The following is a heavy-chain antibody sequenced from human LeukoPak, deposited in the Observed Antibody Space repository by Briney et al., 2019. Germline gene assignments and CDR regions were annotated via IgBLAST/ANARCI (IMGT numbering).Heavy chain of an antibody. CDR2: IYSGGST. J-gene: IGHJ4*02. V-gene: IGHV3-66*01. CDR1: GFTVSSNY. Sequence: PGGSLRLSCAASGFTVSSNYMSWVRQAPGKGLEWVSVIYSGGSTYYADSVEGRFTISRDNSKNMVYLQMNSLGVEDTAVYYCARDSAAVRGVPLYYFDFWGQGTLVTVSS. CDR3: ARDSAAVRGVPLYYFDF. D-gene: IGHD3-10*01.